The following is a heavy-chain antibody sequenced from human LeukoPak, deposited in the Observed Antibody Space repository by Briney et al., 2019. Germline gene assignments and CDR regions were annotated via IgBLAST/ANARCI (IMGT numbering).Heavy chain of an antibody. CDR3: ARDLHHYYFDY. Sequence: SETLSLTCAVYGGSFSGYYWSWIRQPPGKGLEWIGEINHSGSTNYNPSLKSRVTISVDTSKNQFSLKLSSVTAADTAVYYCARDLHHYYFDYWGQGTLVTVSS. CDR2: INHSGST. V-gene: IGHV4-34*01. D-gene: IGHD4-11*01. J-gene: IGHJ4*02. CDR1: GGSFSGYY.